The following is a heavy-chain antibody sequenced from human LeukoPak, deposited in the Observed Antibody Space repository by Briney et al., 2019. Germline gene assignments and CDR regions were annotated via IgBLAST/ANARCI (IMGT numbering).Heavy chain of an antibody. CDR1: GFTFRSYG. D-gene: IGHD2/OR15-2a*01. Sequence: GRFLRFSCAASGFTFRSYGMHSVRQAPGKGLEWVAVIWYDGSNKYYADSVKGRFTISRDNSKNTLYLQMNSLRAEDTAVYYCARDVPFTIDYWGQGTLVTVSS. CDR3: ARDVPFTIDY. CDR2: IWYDGSNK. V-gene: IGHV3-33*01. J-gene: IGHJ4*02.